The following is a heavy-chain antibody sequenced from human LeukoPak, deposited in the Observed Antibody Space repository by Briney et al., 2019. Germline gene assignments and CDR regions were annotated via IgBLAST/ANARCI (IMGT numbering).Heavy chain of an antibody. D-gene: IGHD2-15*01. CDR3: ARIHRYCSGGACYVLDN. CDR2: VYYSGST. V-gene: IGHV4-59*02. Sequence: SETLSLTCVVSGGSVSGYYWGWIRQPPGRGLAWIGYVYYSGSTNYNPSFKSRITISVDTSRNQFSLQLSSVTAADTAVYYCARIHRYCSGGACYVLDNWGQGTLVAVSS. CDR1: GGSVSGYY. J-gene: IGHJ4*02.